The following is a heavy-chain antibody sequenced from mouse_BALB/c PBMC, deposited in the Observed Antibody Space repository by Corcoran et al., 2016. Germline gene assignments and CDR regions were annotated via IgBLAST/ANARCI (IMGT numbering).Heavy chain of an antibody. V-gene: IGHV9-3-1*01. CDR2: INTNTGKT. J-gene: IGHJ4*01. Sequence: QIQLVQSGPELKKPGETVKISCKASGYTFTNFGMNWVKQAPGKGLMGMGWINTNTGKTTYADDSKGRFAFSLETSASTANLQINNLKNEDTATYFCAREPRAMDYWGQGTSVTVSS. CDR1: GYTFTNFG. CDR3: AREPRAMDY.